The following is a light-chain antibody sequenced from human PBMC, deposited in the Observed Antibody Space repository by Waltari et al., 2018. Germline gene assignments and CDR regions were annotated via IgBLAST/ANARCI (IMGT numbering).Light chain of an antibody. V-gene: IGLV2-14*03. Sequence: QSDLSQPASMSGSPGQSITISCTGTSSDVGGYNYVSWYQEYPGKAPKLIIYDVKNRASGCSNRFSGSKSGNTASLTISGLQAEDEADYYCSSYTSTSTVLFGGGTKVTVL. CDR1: SSDVGGYNY. CDR3: SSYTSTSTVL. J-gene: IGLJ2*01. CDR2: DVK.